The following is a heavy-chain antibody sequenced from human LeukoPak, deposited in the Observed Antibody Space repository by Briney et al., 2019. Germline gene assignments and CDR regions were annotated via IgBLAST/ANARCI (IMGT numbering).Heavy chain of an antibody. J-gene: IGHJ4*02. CDR3: ARGHYYGSGSELDY. CDR1: GGTFSSYA. Sequence: SVKVSCKASGGTFSSYAISWVRQAPGQGLEWMGRIIPILGIANYAQKFQGRVTITADKSTSTAYMELSSLRSEDTAVYYFARGHYYGSGSELDYWGQGTLVTVSS. CDR2: IIPILGIA. V-gene: IGHV1-69*04. D-gene: IGHD3-10*01.